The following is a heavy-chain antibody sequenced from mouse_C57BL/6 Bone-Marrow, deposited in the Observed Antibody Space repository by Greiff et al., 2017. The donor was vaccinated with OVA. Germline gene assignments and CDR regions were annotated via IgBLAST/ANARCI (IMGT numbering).Heavy chain of an antibody. J-gene: IGHJ2*01. V-gene: IGHV1-4*01. CDR3: TRGYYFDY. CDR2: IDPTNDYT. CDR1: GYTFTSYT. Sequence: VQLQQSGAELARPGASVKMSCKASGYTFTSYTIHWVKQRPGQGLEWIGYIDPTNDYTNYNQKFKGKATLTADKSSSTAYTQLSSLTSEDSAVYYCTRGYYFDYWGQGTTLTVSS.